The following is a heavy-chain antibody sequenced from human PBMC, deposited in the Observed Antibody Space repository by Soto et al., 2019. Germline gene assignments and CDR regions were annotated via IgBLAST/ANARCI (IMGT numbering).Heavy chain of an antibody. V-gene: IGHV4-59*08. J-gene: IGHJ4*02. D-gene: IGHD2-8*01. Sequence: PSETLYLTCTVSGGSISSYYWSWVRQPPGKGLEWIGYIYYSGSTNYNPSLKSRVTISVDTSKNQFSLKLSSVTAADTAVYYCAKVSSSWYAGFFDLWGQGTLVTVSS. CDR2: IYYSGST. CDR3: AKVSSSWYAGFFDL. CDR1: GGSISSYY.